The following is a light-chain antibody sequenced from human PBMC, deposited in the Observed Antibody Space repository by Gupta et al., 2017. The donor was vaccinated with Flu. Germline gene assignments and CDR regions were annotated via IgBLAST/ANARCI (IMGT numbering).Light chain of an antibody. J-gene: IGKJ2*01. CDR3: QHYGSSSYT. CDR2: GAS. Sequence: GTLSLSPGERATLSCRASQSVSSSYLAWYQQKPGQAPRLLIYGASSRATGIPDRFSGSGSGTXFTLTIXRLEPEDFAVFYCQHYGSSSYTFGXGTKLEIK. CDR1: QSVSSSY. V-gene: IGKV3-20*01.